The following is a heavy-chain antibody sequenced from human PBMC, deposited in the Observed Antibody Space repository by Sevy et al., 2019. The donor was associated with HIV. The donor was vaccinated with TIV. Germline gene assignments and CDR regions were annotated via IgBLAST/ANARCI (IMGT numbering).Heavy chain of an antibody. V-gene: IGHV3-30*18. CDR1: GFTFSNYG. D-gene: IGHD3-22*01. J-gene: IGHJ4*01. CDR3: AKTRYHYHISGFFGGTFVPDY. Sequence: GGSLRLSCAASGFTFSNYGIHWVRQAPGKGLEWLAFISFDGSDNYYADSVKGRFTISREDSKNTLYLHLNSLRVEDTAVYYCAKTRYHYHISGFFGGTFVPDYWGHGTLVTVSS. CDR2: ISFDGSDN.